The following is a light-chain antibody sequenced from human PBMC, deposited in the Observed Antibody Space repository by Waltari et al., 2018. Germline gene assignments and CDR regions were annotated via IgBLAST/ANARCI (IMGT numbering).Light chain of an antibody. J-gene: IGKJ4*01. CDR1: QIVLYGPNMKNY. Sequence: DIVMTQSPDSLTVSLGERATIDCKSSQIVLYGPNMKNYIAWYQLKSGQPPKLLISWASTRESGVPDRFSGSGSGTEFTLTISDLQAEDVAVYYCQEYYTDSLTFGGGTKVEIK. CDR3: QEYYTDSLT. CDR2: WAS. V-gene: IGKV4-1*01.